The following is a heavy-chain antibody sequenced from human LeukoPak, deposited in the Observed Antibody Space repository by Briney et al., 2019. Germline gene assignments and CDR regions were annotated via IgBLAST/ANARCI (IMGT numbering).Heavy chain of an antibody. CDR3: SAFDI. CDR2: ISYDGSNK. Sequence: GGSLRLSCAASGFTFSSYGMHWVRQAPGKGLEWVAVISYDGSNKYYADSVKGRFTISRDNSKNTLYLQMNSLRAEDTAVYYCSAFDIWGQGTMVTVSS. CDR1: GFTFSSYG. V-gene: IGHV3-30*03. J-gene: IGHJ3*02.